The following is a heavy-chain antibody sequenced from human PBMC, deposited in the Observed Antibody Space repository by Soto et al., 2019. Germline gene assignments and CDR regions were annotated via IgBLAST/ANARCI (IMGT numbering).Heavy chain of an antibody. CDR2: INHSGST. V-gene: IGHV4-34*01. Sequence: QVQLQQWGAGLLKPSETLSLTCAVYGGSFSGYYWSWIRQPPGKGLEWIGEINHSGSTNYNPSLKSXXTXSXDTSKNQFSLKLSSVTAADTAVYYCARGSHGDPFDYWGQGTLVTVSS. CDR3: ARGSHGDPFDY. CDR1: GGSFSGYY. D-gene: IGHD4-17*01. J-gene: IGHJ4*02.